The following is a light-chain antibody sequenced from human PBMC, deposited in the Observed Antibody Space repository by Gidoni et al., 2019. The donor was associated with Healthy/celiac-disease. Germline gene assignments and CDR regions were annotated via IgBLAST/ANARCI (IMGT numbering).Light chain of an antibody. J-gene: IGKJ5*01. CDR3: QQYYDWPIT. CDR2: GAS. Sequence: ETVMTQYPATLSVSPVEGVTLSCRTSQSVSTKLAWYPQKPGQPPRFLIYGASTRVTNIPASFRGSLSVTEFTLTISSLQSEYFAVYYFQQYYDWPITFGQGTRLDIK. V-gene: IGKV3-15*01. CDR1: QSVSTK.